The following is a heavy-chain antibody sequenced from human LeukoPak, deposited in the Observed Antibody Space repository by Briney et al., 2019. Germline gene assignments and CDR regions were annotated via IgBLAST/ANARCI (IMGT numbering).Heavy chain of an antibody. D-gene: IGHD5-18*01. CDR2: ISNSGTIK. CDR3: GKDTAMVRPAYFDY. J-gene: IGHJ4*02. Sequence: GGSLRLSCAASGFTFSSYAMNWVRQAPGKGLEFVSYISNSGTIKYNADSVKGRFTISRDNAKNSLYLQMNSLRAEDTAVYYCGKDTAMVRPAYFDYWGQGTLVTVSS. CDR1: GFTFSSYA. V-gene: IGHV3-48*03.